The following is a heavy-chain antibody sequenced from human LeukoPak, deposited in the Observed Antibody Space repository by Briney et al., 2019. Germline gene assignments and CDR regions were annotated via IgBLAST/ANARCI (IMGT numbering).Heavy chain of an antibody. J-gene: IGHJ4*02. D-gene: IGHD3-10*01. CDR2: IYSGGST. V-gene: IGHV3-66*01. CDR1: GFTVSSNY. Sequence: GGSLRLSCAASGFTVSSNYMSWVRQAPGKGLEWVXXIYSGGSTYYADSVKGRFTISRDNSKNTLYLQMNSLRAEDTAVYYCARERVVRGVISAFDYWGQGTLVTVSS. CDR3: ARERVVRGVISAFDY.